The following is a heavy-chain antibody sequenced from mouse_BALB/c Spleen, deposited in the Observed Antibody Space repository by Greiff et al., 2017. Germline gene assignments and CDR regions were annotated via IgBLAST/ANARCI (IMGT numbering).Heavy chain of an antibody. D-gene: IGHD2-4*01. CDR1: GYTFTSYW. V-gene: IGHV1-7*01. J-gene: IGHJ2*01. CDR3: GRKGSYYDYGGDY. CDR2: INPSTGYT. Sequence: QVQLQESGAELAKPGASVKMSCKASGYTFTSYWMHWVKQRPGQGLEWIGYINPSTGYTEYNQKFKDKATLTADKSSSTAYMQLSSLTSEDSAVYYCGRKGSYYDYGGDYWGQGTTLTVSA.